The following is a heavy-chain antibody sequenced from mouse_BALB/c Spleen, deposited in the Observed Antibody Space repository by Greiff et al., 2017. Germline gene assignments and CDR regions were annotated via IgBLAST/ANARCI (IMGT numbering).Heavy chain of an antibody. Sequence: EVKVVESGGGLVQPGGSLKLSCAASGFTFSSYGMSWVRQTPDKRLELVANINSNGGSTYYPDSVKGRFTISRDNAKNTLYLQMSSLKSEDTAMYYCARQDYGSSYPVYFDYWGQGTTLTVSS. V-gene: IGHV5-6-3*01. CDR3: ARQDYGSSYPVYFDY. CDR2: INSNGGST. CDR1: GFTFSSYG. J-gene: IGHJ2*01. D-gene: IGHD1-1*01.